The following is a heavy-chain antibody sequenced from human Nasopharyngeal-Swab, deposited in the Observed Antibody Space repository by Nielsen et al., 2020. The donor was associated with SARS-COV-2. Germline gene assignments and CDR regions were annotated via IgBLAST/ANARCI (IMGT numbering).Heavy chain of an antibody. CDR2: INHSGST. V-gene: IGHV4-34*01. D-gene: IGHD3-22*01. J-gene: IGHJ5*02. CDR3: ARDSRGWFDP. Sequence: SETLSLTCAVYGGSFSGYYWSWIRQPPGKGLEWIGEINHSGSTYYNPSLKSRVTISVDTSKNQFSLKLSSVTAADTAVYYCARDSRGWFDPWGQGTLVTVSS. CDR1: GGSFSGYY.